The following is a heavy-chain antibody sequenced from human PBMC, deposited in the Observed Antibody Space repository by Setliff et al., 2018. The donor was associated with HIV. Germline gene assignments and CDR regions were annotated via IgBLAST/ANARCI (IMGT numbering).Heavy chain of an antibody. J-gene: IGHJ4*02. CDR2: IYTSGST. Sequence: SETLSLTCTVSGGSISSGSYYWSWIRQPAGKGLEWIGHIYTSGSTNYNPSLKSRVTISVDTSKKQFSLKLSSVTAADTAVYFCARETRSGWYDLAYWGQGTLVTVSS. D-gene: IGHD6-19*01. CDR1: GGSISSGSYY. CDR3: ARETRSGWYDLAY. V-gene: IGHV4-61*09.